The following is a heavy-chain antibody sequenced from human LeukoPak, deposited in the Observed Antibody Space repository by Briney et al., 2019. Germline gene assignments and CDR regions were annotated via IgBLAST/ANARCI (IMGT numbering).Heavy chain of an antibody. CDR3: ARGLWFRSEYFQH. Sequence: GGSLRLSCAASGFTFSSYGMHWVRQAPGKGLEWVAFIRYDGSNKYYADSVKGRFTISRDNAKNSLYLQMNSLRAEDTAVYYCARGLWFRSEYFQHWGQGTLVTVSS. CDR1: GFTFSSYG. D-gene: IGHD3-9*01. V-gene: IGHV3-30*02. J-gene: IGHJ1*01. CDR2: IRYDGSNK.